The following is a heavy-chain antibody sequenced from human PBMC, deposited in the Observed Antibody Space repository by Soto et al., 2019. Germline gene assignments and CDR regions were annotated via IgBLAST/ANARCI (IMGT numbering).Heavy chain of an antibody. CDR1: GGSISSSSYY. Sequence: SETLSLTCTVSGGSISSSSYYWGWIRQPPGKGLEWIGSIYYSGSTYYNPSLKSRVTISVDTSKNQFSLKLSSVTAADTAVYYCASPSGSYLYDFDYWGQGTLVTVSS. CDR3: ASPSGSYLYDFDY. CDR2: IYYSGST. D-gene: IGHD1-26*01. V-gene: IGHV4-39*01. J-gene: IGHJ4*02.